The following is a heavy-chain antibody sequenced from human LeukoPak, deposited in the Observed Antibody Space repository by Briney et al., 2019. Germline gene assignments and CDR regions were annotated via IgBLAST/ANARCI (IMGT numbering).Heavy chain of an antibody. V-gene: IGHV4-59*08. D-gene: IGHD6-13*01. CDR2: IYYSGST. CDR1: GGSISSYY. CDR3: ARQIGYSSSWYEYNWFDP. J-gene: IGHJ5*02. Sequence: SETLSLTCTVSGGSISSYYWSWIRQPPGKGLEWIGYIYYSGSTNYNPSLKSRVTISVDTSKNQFSLKLSSVTAADTAVYYCARQIGYSSSWYEYNWFDPWGQGTLVTVSS.